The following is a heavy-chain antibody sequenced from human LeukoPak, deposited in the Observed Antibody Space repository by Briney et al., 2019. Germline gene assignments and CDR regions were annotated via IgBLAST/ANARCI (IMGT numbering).Heavy chain of an antibody. CDR2: IHPSGTT. CDR3: ARGVDSAKVGY. CDR1: GGSFSHNY. D-gene: IGHD3-3*01. Sequence: PSETLSLTCTVYGGSFSHNYWHWIRQPPAKGPEWIGEIHPSGTTTYNPSLESRVSISVDTPNNQFSLRVTSVTVGDTAIFYCARGVDSAKVGYWGRGTLVTVSS. J-gene: IGHJ4*02. V-gene: IGHV4-34*01.